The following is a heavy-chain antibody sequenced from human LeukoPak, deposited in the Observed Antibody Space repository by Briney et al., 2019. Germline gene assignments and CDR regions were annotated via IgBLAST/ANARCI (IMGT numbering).Heavy chain of an antibody. CDR2: ISGSGGST. Sequence: PGGSLRLSCAASGFTVSSIHMSWVRQAPGKGLEWVSDISGSGGSTNYADSVKGRFTISRDNSKNTLYLQVNSLRAEDTAIYYCAKESNYNTNDYWGQGTLVTVSS. J-gene: IGHJ4*02. D-gene: IGHD3-9*01. CDR3: AKESNYNTNDY. V-gene: IGHV3-23*01. CDR1: GFTVSSIH.